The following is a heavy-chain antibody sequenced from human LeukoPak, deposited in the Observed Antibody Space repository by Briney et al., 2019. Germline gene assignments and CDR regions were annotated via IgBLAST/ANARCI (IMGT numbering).Heavy chain of an antibody. CDR1: GGSFSGYY. CDR2: INHSGST. J-gene: IGHJ4*02. D-gene: IGHD6-13*01. CDR3: ARGQRAAVFLPLDY. V-gene: IGHV4-34*01. Sequence: SETLSLTCAVYGGSFSGYYWSRIRQPPGKGLEWIGEINHSGSTNYNPSLKSRVTLSVDTSKKQFSMKLSSVTTADTAVYYCARGQRAAVFLPLDYWGQGNLVTVSS.